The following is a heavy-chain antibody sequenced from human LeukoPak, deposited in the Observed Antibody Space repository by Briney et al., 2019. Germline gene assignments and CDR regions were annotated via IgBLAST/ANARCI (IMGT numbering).Heavy chain of an antibody. V-gene: IGHV1-69*13. Sequence: SVKVSCKASGGTFISYAISWVRQAPGQGLEWMGGIIPIFGTANYAQKFQGRVTITADESTSTAYMELSSLRSEDTAVYYCARAPPYYYDSSGTNYFDYWGQGTLVTVSS. D-gene: IGHD3-22*01. J-gene: IGHJ4*02. CDR3: ARAPPYYYDSSGTNYFDY. CDR2: IIPIFGTA. CDR1: GGTFISYA.